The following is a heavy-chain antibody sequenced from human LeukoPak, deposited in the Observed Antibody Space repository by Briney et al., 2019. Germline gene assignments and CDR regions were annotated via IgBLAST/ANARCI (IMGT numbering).Heavy chain of an antibody. CDR3: ARVRIGQQLDKYYYYAMDV. Sequence: ASVKVSCNASGYTFTDYYMHWVRQPPAQGLERMGWINPNSGGTNFAQKYPARVTMTTDTSISTAYMEVSRLRSDDTAVYYCARVRIGQQLDKYYYYAMDVWGQGTTVTVSS. CDR1: GYTFTDYY. V-gene: IGHV1-2*02. CDR2: INPNSGGT. D-gene: IGHD6-13*01. J-gene: IGHJ6*02.